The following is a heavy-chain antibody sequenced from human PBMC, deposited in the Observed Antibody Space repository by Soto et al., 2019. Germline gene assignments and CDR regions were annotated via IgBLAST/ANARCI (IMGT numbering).Heavy chain of an antibody. Sequence: GGSLRLSCAASGFTFSSYAMSWVRQAPGKGLEWVSAISGSGGSTYYADSVKGRFTISRDNSKNTLYLQMNSLRAEDTAVYYCAKDLGYSGSYYFYYYHGMDVWGEGTTVTVSS. CDR1: GFTFSSYA. D-gene: IGHD1-26*01. V-gene: IGHV3-23*01. CDR2: ISGSGGST. CDR3: AKDLGYSGSYYFYYYHGMDV. J-gene: IGHJ6*04.